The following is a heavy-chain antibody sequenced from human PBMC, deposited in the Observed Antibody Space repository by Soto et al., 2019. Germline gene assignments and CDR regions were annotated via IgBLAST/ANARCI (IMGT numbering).Heavy chain of an antibody. J-gene: IGHJ6*03. D-gene: IGHD3-3*01. CDR3: TTAFYDFWSGPSKSYYYMDV. V-gene: IGHV3-15*01. CDR1: GFTFSNAW. CDR2: IKSKTDGGTT. Sequence: GGSLRLSCAASGFTFSNAWMSWVRQAPGKGLEWVSRIKSKTDGGTTDYDAPVKGRFTISRDDSKNTLYLQMNSLKTEDTAVYYCTTAFYDFWSGPSKSYYYMDVWGKGTTVTVSS.